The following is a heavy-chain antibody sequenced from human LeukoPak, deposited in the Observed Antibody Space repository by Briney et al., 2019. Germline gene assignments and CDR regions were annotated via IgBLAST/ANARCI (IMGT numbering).Heavy chain of an antibody. D-gene: IGHD3-9*01. CDR1: GFTFSSYG. CDR2: ISYDGSNK. V-gene: IGHV3-30*18. CDR3: AKDLRYFGSGLGY. Sequence: GGSLSLSCAASGFTFSSYGMHWVHQAPGKGLEWVAVISYDGSNKYYADSVKGRFTISRDNSKYTLYLQMNSLRAEDTAVYSCAKDLRYFGSGLGYWGQGTLVTVSS. J-gene: IGHJ4*02.